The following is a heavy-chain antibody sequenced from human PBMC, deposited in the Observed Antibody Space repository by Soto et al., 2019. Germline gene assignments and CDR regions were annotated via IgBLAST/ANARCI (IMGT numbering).Heavy chain of an antibody. D-gene: IGHD3-3*01. J-gene: IGHJ6*03. CDR2: IYSSVTT. CDR3: ARQASYDFWDGRFYYNYYMDV. Sequence: QVQLQESGPGLVKPSETLSLSCTVSSGSISGYYWSWIRQPPGKGLEWIGSIYSSVTTYYNPSLKSRVTMSVDTSKIQFSLNLSSVTAADTAVYYCARQASYDFWDGRFYYNYYMDVWGKGTPVTVSS. CDR1: SGSISGYY. V-gene: IGHV4-59*08.